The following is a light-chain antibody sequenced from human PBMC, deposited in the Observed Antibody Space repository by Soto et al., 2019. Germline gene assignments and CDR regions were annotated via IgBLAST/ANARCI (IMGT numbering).Light chain of an antibody. CDR1: QSVLYSSNNKNY. CDR2: WAS. Sequence: DIVMTQSPDSLAVSLGERATINCKSSQSVLYSSNNKNYLAWYQQKPGQPPKLLISWASTRESGVPDRFSGSGSGTDFTLTISSLQAEDVALYYCQQYYSTPRTVGQGTKVEIK. J-gene: IGKJ1*01. CDR3: QQYYSTPRT. V-gene: IGKV4-1*01.